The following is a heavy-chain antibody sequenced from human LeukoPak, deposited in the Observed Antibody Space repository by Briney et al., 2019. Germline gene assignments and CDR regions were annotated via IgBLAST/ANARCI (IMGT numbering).Heavy chain of an antibody. V-gene: IGHV4-30-4*01. Sequence: PSETLSLTCTVSGGSISSGDYYWSWIRQPPGKGLEWIGYIYYSGSTYYNPSLKSRVTISVDTSKNQFSLKLSSVTAADTAVYYCARGLPRHGLQRVGRDYWGQGTLVTVSS. CDR3: ARGLPRHGLQRVGRDY. J-gene: IGHJ4*02. D-gene: IGHD1-26*01. CDR2: IYYSGST. CDR1: GGSISSGDYY.